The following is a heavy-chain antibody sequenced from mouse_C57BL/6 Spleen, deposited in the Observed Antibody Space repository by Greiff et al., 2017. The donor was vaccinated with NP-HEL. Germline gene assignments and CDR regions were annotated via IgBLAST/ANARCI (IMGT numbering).Heavy chain of an antibody. J-gene: IGHJ4*01. Sequence: VKLQQPGTELVKPGASVKLSCKASGYTFTSYWMHWVKQRPGQGLEWIGNINPSNGGTNYNEKFKSKATLTVDKSSSTAYMQLSSLTSEDSAVYYCARVIIYYDYDVSMDYWGQGTSVTVSS. CDR2: INPSNGGT. CDR3: ARVIIYYDYDVSMDY. V-gene: IGHV1-53*01. CDR1: GYTFTSYW. D-gene: IGHD2-4*01.